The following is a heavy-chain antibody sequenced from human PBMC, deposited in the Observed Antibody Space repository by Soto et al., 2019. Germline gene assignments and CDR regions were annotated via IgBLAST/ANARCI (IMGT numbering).Heavy chain of an antibody. Sequence: SETLSLTCAVYGGSFSGYYWSWIRQPPGKGLEWIGEINHSGSTNYNPSLKSRVTISVDTSKNQFSLKLSSVTAADTAVYYCARGRGDADYQANHRDYWGQGTLVTVSS. V-gene: IGHV4-34*01. CDR2: INHSGST. J-gene: IGHJ4*02. CDR3: ARGRGDADYQANHRDY. CDR1: GGSFSGYY. D-gene: IGHD2-2*01.